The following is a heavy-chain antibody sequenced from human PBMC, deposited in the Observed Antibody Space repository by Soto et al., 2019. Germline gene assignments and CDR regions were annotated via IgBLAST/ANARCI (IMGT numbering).Heavy chain of an antibody. CDR2: INAGNGNT. CDR1: RYTFTSCA. Sequence: QVQLVQCGAEEKKPGASVKVSCMASRYTFTSCAMHWVRQARGQRIEWMGWINAGNGNTKYSQKFQGRVTITRDTSASTAYMELSSLRSEDTAVYYCAMSIVVVTALDYWGQGTLVTVSS. CDR3: AMSIVVVTALDY. V-gene: IGHV1-3*05. D-gene: IGHD2-21*02. J-gene: IGHJ4*02.